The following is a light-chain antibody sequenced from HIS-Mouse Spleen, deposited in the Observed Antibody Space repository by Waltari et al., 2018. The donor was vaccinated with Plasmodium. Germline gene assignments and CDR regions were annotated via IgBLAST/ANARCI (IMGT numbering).Light chain of an antibody. CDR2: GAS. J-gene: IGKJ3*01. V-gene: IGKV3-15*01. Sequence: EIVMTQSPATLSVSPGERATLSCRASQSVSSNLAWYQQNAGQAPRLLIYGASTRATGIPARFSGSGSGTKFTLTISSLQSEDFAVYYCQQYNNWPFTFGPGTKVDIK. CDR3: QQYNNWPFT. CDR1: QSVSSN.